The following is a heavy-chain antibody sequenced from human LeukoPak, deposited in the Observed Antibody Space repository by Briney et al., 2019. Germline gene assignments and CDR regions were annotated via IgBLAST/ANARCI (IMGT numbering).Heavy chain of an antibody. V-gene: IGHV4-31*03. CDR2: IYYSGST. D-gene: IGHD5-18*01. CDR3: ARCGYSYGYQDAFDI. Sequence: SQTLSLTCTVSGGSISSGGYYWSWIRQHPGKGPEWIGYIYYSGSTYYNPSLKSRVTISVDTSKNQFSLKLSSVTAADTAVYYCARCGYSYGYQDAFDIWGQGTMVTVSS. J-gene: IGHJ3*02. CDR1: GGSISSGGYY.